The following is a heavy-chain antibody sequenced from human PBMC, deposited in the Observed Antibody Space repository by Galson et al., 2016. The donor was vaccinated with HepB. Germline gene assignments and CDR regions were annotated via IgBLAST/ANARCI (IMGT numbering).Heavy chain of an antibody. CDR1: GFTFRNYG. J-gene: IGHJ4*02. D-gene: IGHD3-9*01. V-gene: IGHV3-30*18. CDR2: ISYDGINE. Sequence: SLRLSCATSGFTFRNYGMNWVRQAPGKGLEWVAVISYDGINEYYVDSVKGRFTISRDNSKNTVYLQMNSLRPEDTAVYYCAKSDSLAGYSAFDYWGQGTLVTVSS. CDR3: AKSDSLAGYSAFDY.